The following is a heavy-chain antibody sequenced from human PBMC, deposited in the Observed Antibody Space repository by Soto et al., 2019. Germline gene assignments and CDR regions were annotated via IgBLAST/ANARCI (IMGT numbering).Heavy chain of an antibody. CDR2: MNPNSGNT. CDR3: ASNTWIQLWYAALDL. D-gene: IGHD5-18*01. V-gene: IGHV1-8*01. CDR1: EYTFTNYD. Sequence: QVQLVQSGAEVKKPGASVKVSCKASEYTFTNYDINWVRQATGQGLEWRGWMNPNSGNTGYAQKFQGRVTSTRTTSLIPAYMALGSLSSEDTAVYYSASNTWIQLWYAALDLWGQGTMVTVSS. J-gene: IGHJ3*01.